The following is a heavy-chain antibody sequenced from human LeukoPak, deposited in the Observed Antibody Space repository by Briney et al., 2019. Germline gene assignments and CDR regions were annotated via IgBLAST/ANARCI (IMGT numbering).Heavy chain of an antibody. CDR3: ARGPTISETGYFDF. V-gene: IGHV4-34*01. CDR2: INHRADT. J-gene: IGHJ4*03. D-gene: IGHD1-1*01. Sequence: SETLSLTCAVYGESFSAYYWSWIRQSPGKGLEWIAEINHRADTNSHPSVKSRVTISIATSKNQFSLKLRPLTAADTAVYYCARGPTISETGYFDFWGQGTLVTVSS. CDR1: GESFSAYY.